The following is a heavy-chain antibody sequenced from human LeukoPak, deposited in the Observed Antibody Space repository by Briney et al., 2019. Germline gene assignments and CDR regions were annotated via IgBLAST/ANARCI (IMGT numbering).Heavy chain of an antibody. J-gene: IGHJ4*02. CDR3: ACSFLRFSPDFDY. V-gene: IGHV1-24*01. D-gene: IGHD2/OR15-2a*01. CDR1: GYTLSELG. CDR2: VDPEDGKT. Sequence: GASVKVSCKVSGYTLSELGIHWVRQAAGKGLEWLGTVDPEDGKTIYTQHFQGRVTMTKDTSTDTAYMELRSLRSEDTAVYYCACSFLRFSPDFDYWGPGTLVTVSS.